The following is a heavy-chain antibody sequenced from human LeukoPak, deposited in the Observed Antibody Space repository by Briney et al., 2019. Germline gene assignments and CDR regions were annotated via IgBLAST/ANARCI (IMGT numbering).Heavy chain of an antibody. CDR1: GGSIRSSTDY. V-gene: IGHV4-39*07. D-gene: IGHD6-19*01. J-gene: IGHJ4*02. CDR3: ARSIRGYSSGWYYFDY. CDR2: IYYSGST. Sequence: SETLSLTCTVSGGSIRSSTDYWGWIRQPPGKELEWIGSIYYSGSTYYNPSLKSRVTISVDTSKNQFSVKLSSVTAADTAVYYCARSIRGYSSGWYYFDYWGQGTLVTVSS.